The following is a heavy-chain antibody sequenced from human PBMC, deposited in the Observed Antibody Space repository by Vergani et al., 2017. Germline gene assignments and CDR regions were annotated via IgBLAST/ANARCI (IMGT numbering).Heavy chain of an antibody. V-gene: IGHV1-18*04. CDR3: ARHLISVDWFDP. D-gene: IGHD3-16*01. CDR2: ISAYNGNT. J-gene: IGHJ5*02. CDR1: GYPFPGYY. Sequence: QVQLVQSGAEVKKPGASVKVSCKASGYPFPGYYMHWVRQAPGQGLEWMGWISAYNGNTNYAQKLQGRVTMTTDTSTSTAYMELRSLKSDDTDVYYCARHLISVDWFDPWGQGTLVTVSS.